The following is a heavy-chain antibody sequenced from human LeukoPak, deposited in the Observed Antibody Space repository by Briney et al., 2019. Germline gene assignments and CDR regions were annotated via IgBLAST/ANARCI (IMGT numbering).Heavy chain of an antibody. CDR2: ISGSGGST. J-gene: IGHJ4*02. CDR1: GFPFSSYG. D-gene: IGHD5-24*01. CDR3: ARTKEMATISYFDS. V-gene: IGHV3-23*01. Sequence: GSLRLSFAASGFPFSSYGMSWVRQAPGKGLAWVSAISGSGGSTYYADSVKGRFTISRDNSKTTLYLQMNSLRAEDTAVYYCARTKEMATISYFDSWGQGALVTVSS.